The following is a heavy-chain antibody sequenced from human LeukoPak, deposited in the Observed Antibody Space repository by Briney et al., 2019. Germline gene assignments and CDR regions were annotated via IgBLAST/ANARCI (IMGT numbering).Heavy chain of an antibody. D-gene: IGHD3-16*01. Sequence: ASVKVSCKASGYTFTDLDINWVRQAPGQGLEWMGWMNPNSGNTVYAQKFQGRVTMTRDTSINTARMELTSLTSEDTAVYYCARALDRSYYYVYLSWGQGTLITVSS. V-gene: IGHV1-8*01. CDR3: ARALDRSYYYVYLS. CDR1: GYTFTDLD. J-gene: IGHJ4*02. CDR2: MNPNSGNT.